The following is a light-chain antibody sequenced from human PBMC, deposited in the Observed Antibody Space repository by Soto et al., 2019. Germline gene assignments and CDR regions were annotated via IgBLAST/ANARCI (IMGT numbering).Light chain of an antibody. CDR2: GAS. Sequence: EILMTQSPATLSVSSGDSVTLSCGASESARTNFAWYQQKPGQTPRLLVYGASSRAAGVPARFSGSGSGTDFSLTISSLQSEDFAVYYCQQYNKWPFTFGQGTRLDIK. J-gene: IGKJ5*01. CDR3: QQYNKWPFT. V-gene: IGKV3-15*01. CDR1: ESARTN.